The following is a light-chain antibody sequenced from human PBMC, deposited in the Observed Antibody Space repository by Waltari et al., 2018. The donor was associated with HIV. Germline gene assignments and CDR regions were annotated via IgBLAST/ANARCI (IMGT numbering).Light chain of an antibody. J-gene: IGLJ2*01. CDR2: GVS. Sequence: QSALTQPASVSGSPGQSITISCTGTSRDIGGYDYVSWYQQHPGKAPKLMIYGVSRRPSGGSNRFSGSRSGNTASLTIAGLQAEDEADYYCSAYTSISTLAVFGGGTKLTVL. V-gene: IGLV2-14*01. CDR1: SRDIGGYDY. CDR3: SAYTSISTLAV.